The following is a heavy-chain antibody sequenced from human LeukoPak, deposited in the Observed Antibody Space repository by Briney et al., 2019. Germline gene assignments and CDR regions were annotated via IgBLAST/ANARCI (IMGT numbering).Heavy chain of an antibody. J-gene: IGHJ4*02. CDR1: GFTFSSYA. CDR2: ISGSGGST. Sequence: GGSLRLSCAASGFTFSSYAMSWVRQAPGKGPEWVSAISGSGGSTYYADSVKGRFTISRDNSKNTLYLQMNSLRAEDTAVYYCAKGQGAGRYNWNGERYYFDYWGQGTLVTVSS. D-gene: IGHD1-1*01. CDR3: AKGQGAGRYNWNGERYYFDY. V-gene: IGHV3-23*01.